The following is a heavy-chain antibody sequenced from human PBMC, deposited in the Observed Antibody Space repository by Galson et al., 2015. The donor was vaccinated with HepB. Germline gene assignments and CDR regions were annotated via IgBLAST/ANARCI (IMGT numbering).Heavy chain of an antibody. J-gene: IGHJ4*02. Sequence: SLRLSCAASGFTFSSYGMHWVRQAPGKGPEWVAVISYDANYKYYADSVEGRFAISRDNFKNTLYLQMNSLRAEDTAVYYCAKDLSIVGATSFDYWGQGTLVTVSS. CDR1: GFTFSSYG. CDR3: AKDLSIVGATSFDY. D-gene: IGHD1-26*01. CDR2: ISYDANYK. V-gene: IGHV3-30*18.